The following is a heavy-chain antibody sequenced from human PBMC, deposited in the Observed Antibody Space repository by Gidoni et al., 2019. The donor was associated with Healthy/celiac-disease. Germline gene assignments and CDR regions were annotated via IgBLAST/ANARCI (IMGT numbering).Heavy chain of an antibody. D-gene: IGHD3-22*01. CDR3: ARGEYYDSPDY. CDR1: GGSISSGSYY. J-gene: IGHJ4*02. CDR2: IYTSGST. Sequence: QVKLQESGPGLVTPSQTLSLTCTVSGGSISSGSYYWSWTRQPAGKGLEWIGLIYTSGSTNYNPSLKSRVTISVDTSKNQFSLKLSSVTAADTAVYYCARGEYYDSPDYWGQGTLVTVSA. V-gene: IGHV4-61*02.